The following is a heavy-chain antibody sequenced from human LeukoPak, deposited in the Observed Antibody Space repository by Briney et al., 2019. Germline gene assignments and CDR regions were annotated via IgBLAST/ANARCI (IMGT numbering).Heavy chain of an antibody. CDR3: TTEGQSYYDSSGG. CDR1: GFTFSNAW. D-gene: IGHD3-22*01. J-gene: IGHJ4*02. Sequence: GGSLRLSCAASGFTFSNAWMSWVRQAPGKGLEWVGRIKSKTEGGTSDYAACGKGRFTISRDDSKNTLYLQMNSLKTEDTAVYYCTTEGQSYYDSSGGGGQGTLVTVSS. V-gene: IGHV3-15*01. CDR2: IKSKTEGGTS.